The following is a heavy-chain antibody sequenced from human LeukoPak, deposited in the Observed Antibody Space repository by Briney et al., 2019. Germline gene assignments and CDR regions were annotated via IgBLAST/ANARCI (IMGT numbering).Heavy chain of an antibody. V-gene: IGHV3-15*01. CDR1: GFTVSNAW. CDR3: TTGRSL. J-gene: IGHJ4*02. CDR2: IKSKTDGGIT. Sequence: PGGSLRLSCAASGFTVSNAWMSWVRQAPGKGLEWDGRIKSKTDGGITDYAAPVKGRFTISRDDSKNTVYLQMNSLETEDTAVYYCTTGRSLWGQGTLVTVSS.